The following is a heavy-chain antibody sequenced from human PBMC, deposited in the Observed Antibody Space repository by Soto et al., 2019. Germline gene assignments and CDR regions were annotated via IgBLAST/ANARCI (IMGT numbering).Heavy chain of an antibody. J-gene: IGHJ4*02. CDR3: ARAYGGYAGY. Sequence: SETLSLTCTVSGGPISSYYWSWIRQPPGKGLEWIGYIYYSGSTNYNPSLKSRVTISVDTSKNQFSLKLSSVTAADTAVYYCARAYGGYAGYWGQGALVTVSS. CDR1: GGPISSYY. CDR2: IYYSGST. D-gene: IGHD5-12*01. V-gene: IGHV4-59*01.